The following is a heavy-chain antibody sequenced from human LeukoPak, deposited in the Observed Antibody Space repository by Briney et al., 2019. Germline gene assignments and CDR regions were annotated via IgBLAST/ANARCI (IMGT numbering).Heavy chain of an antibody. J-gene: IGHJ4*02. CDR3: ARDIMVRGQPVRPDF. CDR1: GYTFTSYG. Sequence: ASVKVSCKASGYTFTSYGITWVRQPPGQGLEWMGWISAYNGETEYALKFQGRVTMTTDTSTSTAYMGLRSLTSDDTGVYYCARDIMVRGQPVRPDFWGQGTLVTVSS. V-gene: IGHV1-18*04. CDR2: ISAYNGET. D-gene: IGHD3-10*01.